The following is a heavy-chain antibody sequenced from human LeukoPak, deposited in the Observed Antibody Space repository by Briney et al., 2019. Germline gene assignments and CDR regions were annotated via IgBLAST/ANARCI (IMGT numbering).Heavy chain of an antibody. Sequence: QSGGSLRLSCAASGFTFSSYAMSWVRQAPGKGLEWVSAISGSGGSTYYADSVKGRFTISRDNSKNTLYLQMNSLRAEDTAVYYCAKDPRANYYYYMDVWGKGTTVTVSS. CDR3: AKDPRANYYYYMDV. CDR1: GFTFSSYA. CDR2: ISGSGGST. J-gene: IGHJ6*03. V-gene: IGHV3-23*01.